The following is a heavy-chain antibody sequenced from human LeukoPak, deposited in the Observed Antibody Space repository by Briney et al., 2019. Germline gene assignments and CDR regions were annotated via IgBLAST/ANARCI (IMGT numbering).Heavy chain of an antibody. CDR1: GGSFSGYY. CDR3: ARGTRLNYYYYYYYMDV. Sequence: SETLSLTCAVYGGSFSGYYWSWIRQPPGKGLEWIGEINHSGSTNYNPSLKSRVTISVDTFKNQFSLKLSSVTAADTAVYYCARGTRLNYYYYYYYMDVWGKGTTVTVSS. V-gene: IGHV4-34*01. CDR2: INHSGST. D-gene: IGHD2-21*02. J-gene: IGHJ6*03.